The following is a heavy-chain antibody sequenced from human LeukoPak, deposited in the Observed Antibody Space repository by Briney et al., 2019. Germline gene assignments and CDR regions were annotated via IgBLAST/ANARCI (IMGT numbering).Heavy chain of an antibody. CDR3: ARDQLYCTGGTCYFDY. D-gene: IGHD2-8*02. Sequence: DPGGSLRLSCAASGFTFSSYWMHWVRQAPGKGLVWVSRIKSDGSSTSYADSVKGRFTISRDNAKNTMYLQMNSLRAEDTAVYYCARDQLYCTGGTCYFDYWGQGTLVTVSS. J-gene: IGHJ4*02. V-gene: IGHV3-74*01. CDR2: IKSDGSST. CDR1: GFTFSSYW.